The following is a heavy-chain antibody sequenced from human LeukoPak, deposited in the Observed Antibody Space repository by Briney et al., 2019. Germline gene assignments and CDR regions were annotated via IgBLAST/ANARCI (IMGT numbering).Heavy chain of an antibody. CDR3: AKDIITRPMVRGVTGFDY. J-gene: IGHJ4*02. CDR2: ISWNSGSI. V-gene: IGHV3-9*01. Sequence: GGSLRLSCAASGFTFDDYAMHWVRQAPGKGLEWVSGISWNSGSIGYADSVKGRFTISRDNAKNSLYLQMNSLRAEDTALYYCAKDIITRPMVRGVTGFDYWGQGTLVTVSS. D-gene: IGHD3-10*01. CDR1: GFTFDDYA.